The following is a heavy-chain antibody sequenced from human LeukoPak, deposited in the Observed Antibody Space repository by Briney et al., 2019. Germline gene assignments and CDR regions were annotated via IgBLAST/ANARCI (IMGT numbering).Heavy chain of an antibody. J-gene: IGHJ4*02. CDR3: PILLLTARLPGYDC. V-gene: IGHV3-30*02. Sequence: SGGSLRLSCAASGFTFSDYGMHWVRQAPGKGLEWVAFIRYDGSDKYYADSVKGRFTISRDNSKNTLYLQMNNLRPEDTAVYYCPILLLTARLPGYDCWGQGTLVTVSS. CDR1: GFTFSDYG. CDR2: IRYDGSDK. D-gene: IGHD2-21*02.